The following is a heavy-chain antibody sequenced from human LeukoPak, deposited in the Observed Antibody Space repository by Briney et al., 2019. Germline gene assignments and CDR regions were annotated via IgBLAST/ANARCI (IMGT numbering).Heavy chain of an antibody. CDR1: GFTFSDYA. Sequence: PGGSLRLSCAVSGFTFSDYALHWVRQAPGKGPQWVAFISYDGNNKYYADSVKGRFTISRDNSKNTLYLQMNSLRAEDTAVYYCAKGGVSSWYGYYFDYWGQGTLVTVSS. V-gene: IGHV3-30-3*01. J-gene: IGHJ4*02. D-gene: IGHD6-13*01. CDR2: ISYDGNNK. CDR3: AKGGVSSWYGYYFDY.